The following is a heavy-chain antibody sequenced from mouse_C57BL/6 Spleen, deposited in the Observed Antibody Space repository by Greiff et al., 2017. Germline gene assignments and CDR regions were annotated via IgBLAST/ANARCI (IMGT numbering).Heavy chain of an antibody. Sequence: VQLQQPGAELVKPGASVKLSCKASGYTFTSYWMQWVKQRPGQGLEWIGEIDPSDSYTNYNQKFKGKATLTVDTSSSTAYMQLSSLTSEDSAVYYCASSIYGSSGFAYWGQGTLVTVSA. CDR3: ASSIYGSSGFAY. D-gene: IGHD1-1*01. J-gene: IGHJ3*01. CDR1: GYTFTSYW. V-gene: IGHV1-50*01. CDR2: IDPSDSYT.